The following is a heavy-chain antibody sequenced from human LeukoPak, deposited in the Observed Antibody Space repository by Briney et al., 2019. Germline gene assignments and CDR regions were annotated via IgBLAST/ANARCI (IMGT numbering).Heavy chain of an antibody. D-gene: IGHD4-17*01. Sequence: ASVKVSCKASGYTFTGYYMHWVRQAPGQGLEWMGWINPNSGGTNCAQKFQGRVTMTRDTSISTAYMELSRLRSDDTAVYYCARTIRTTVTPGDYWGQGTLVTVSS. J-gene: IGHJ4*02. CDR3: ARTIRTTVTPGDY. CDR1: GYTFTGYY. V-gene: IGHV1-2*02. CDR2: INPNSGGT.